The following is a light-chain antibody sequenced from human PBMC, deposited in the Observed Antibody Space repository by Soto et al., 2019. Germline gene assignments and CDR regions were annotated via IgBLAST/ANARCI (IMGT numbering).Light chain of an antibody. CDR1: QSINSF. Sequence: EIVLTQSPGTLSLSPGEGATLSCRASQSINSFLAWYQQRRGQAPRLLIHGASNRATGIPDRFSGSGSGPDFTLTISRLEPEDFAVYYCQQYSIWRTFGQRTKVDIK. CDR3: QQYSIWRT. CDR2: GAS. V-gene: IGKV3-20*01. J-gene: IGKJ1*01.